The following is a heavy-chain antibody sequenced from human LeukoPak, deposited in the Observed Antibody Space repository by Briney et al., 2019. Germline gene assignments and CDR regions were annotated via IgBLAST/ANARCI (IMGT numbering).Heavy chain of an antibody. CDR1: GGSISSYY. Sequence: PSETLSLTCTVSGGSISSYYWSWIRQPPGKGLEWIGYIYYSGSTNYNPSLKSRVTISVDTSKNQFSLKLSSVTAADTAVYYCARDALPPYYYDSSGRDAFDIWGQGTMVTVSS. D-gene: IGHD3-22*01. J-gene: IGHJ3*02. CDR3: ARDALPPYYYDSSGRDAFDI. CDR2: IYYSGST. V-gene: IGHV4-59*01.